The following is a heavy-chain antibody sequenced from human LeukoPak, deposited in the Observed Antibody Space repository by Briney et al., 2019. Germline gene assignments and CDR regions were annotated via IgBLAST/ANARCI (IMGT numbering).Heavy chain of an antibody. Sequence: SETLSLTCTVSGGSISSSSYYWGWIRQPPGKGLEWIGRIYYSGSTYYNPSLKSRVTISVDTSKNQFSLKLSSVTAADTAVYYCASHFQLYDSSGYYPYYFDYWGQGTLVTVSS. J-gene: IGHJ4*02. V-gene: IGHV4-39*01. CDR2: IYYSGST. D-gene: IGHD3-22*01. CDR3: ASHFQLYDSSGYYPYYFDY. CDR1: GGSISSSSYY.